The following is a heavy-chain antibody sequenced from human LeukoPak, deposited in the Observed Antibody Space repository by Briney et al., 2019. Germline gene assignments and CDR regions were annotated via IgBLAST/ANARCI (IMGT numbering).Heavy chain of an antibody. V-gene: IGHV3-23*01. J-gene: IGHJ4*02. CDR3: AKDPNLYFDY. CDR2: ISCSGCSR. Sequence: GGSLRLSCAASGFTFRSYAMSWVRQAPGKGLEWVSAISCSGCSRYYGDSVRGLFTICREHYKHTLYLKMSSLRAEDTAVYYCAKDPNLYFDYGGQGTLVTVSS. D-gene: IGHD5-24*01. CDR1: GFTFRSYA.